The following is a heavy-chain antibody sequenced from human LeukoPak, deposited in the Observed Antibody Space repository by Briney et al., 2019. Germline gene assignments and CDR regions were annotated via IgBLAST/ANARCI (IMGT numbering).Heavy chain of an antibody. Sequence: ASVKVSCKASGYTFTSYDINWVRQATGQGLEWRGWMNPNSGNTGYAQKFQGRVTMARNTSISTAYMELSSLRSEDTAVYYCARGSSGWFNYYYYMDVWGKGTTVTVSS. CDR2: MNPNSGNT. V-gene: IGHV1-8*01. CDR1: GYTFTSYD. CDR3: ARGSSGWFNYYYYMDV. J-gene: IGHJ6*03. D-gene: IGHD6-19*01.